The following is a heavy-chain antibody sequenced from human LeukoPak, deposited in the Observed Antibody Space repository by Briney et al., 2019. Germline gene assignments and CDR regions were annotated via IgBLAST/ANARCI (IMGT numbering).Heavy chain of an antibody. V-gene: IGHV4-34*01. CDR2: IYHIGST. J-gene: IGHJ6*03. CDR1: GGSFSSYY. CDR3: ARDRQQLSGSYYYYYTDV. D-gene: IGHD6-13*01. Sequence: SETLSLTCAVYGGSFSSYYWNWIRQPPGQGLEWIGEIYHIGSTDYNPSLKSRVTISVDTSKNQFSLKLSSVTAADTAVYYCARDRQQLSGSYYYYYTDVWSRGTTVTISS.